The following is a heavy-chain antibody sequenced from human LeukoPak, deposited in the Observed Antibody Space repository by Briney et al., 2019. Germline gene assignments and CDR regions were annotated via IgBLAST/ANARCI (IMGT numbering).Heavy chain of an antibody. Sequence: GGSLRLSCAASGFIFSTYVMIWVRQAPGKGLEWVSRIGGSGDYTYYADSVKGRFTISRDNSKDTLYLQMNSLRPEDTAVYYCARDWYDYWGQGTLVTVSS. CDR2: IGGSGDYT. D-gene: IGHD6-13*01. J-gene: IGHJ4*02. CDR3: ARDWYDY. V-gene: IGHV3-23*01. CDR1: GFIFSTYV.